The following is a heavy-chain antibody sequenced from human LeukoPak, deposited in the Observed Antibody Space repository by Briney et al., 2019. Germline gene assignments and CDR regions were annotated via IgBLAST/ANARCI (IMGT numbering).Heavy chain of an antibody. D-gene: IGHD7-27*01. CDR1: GGSINNSSYY. CDR3: ASRKLGNDY. J-gene: IGHJ4*02. Sequence: SETLSLTCTVSGGSINNSSYYWGWIRQPPGKGLEWIGSIYHTGSTSYSPSLKSRVTISADTSQNQFSLKLSSVTAADTAVYYCASRKLGNDYWGQGTLVTVSS. CDR2: IYHTGST. V-gene: IGHV4-39*07.